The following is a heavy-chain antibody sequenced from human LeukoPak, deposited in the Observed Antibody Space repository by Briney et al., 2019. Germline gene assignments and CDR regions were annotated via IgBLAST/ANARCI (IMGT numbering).Heavy chain of an antibody. D-gene: IGHD6-13*01. V-gene: IGHV1-18*01. J-gene: IGHJ4*02. Sequence: VASVKVSCKASGYTFTSYGISWVRQAPGQGLEWMGWISAYNGNTNYAQKLQGRVTMTTDTSTSTAYMELRSLRSDDTVVYYCARDEVIAAAGDFDYWGQGTLVTVSS. CDR2: ISAYNGNT. CDR1: GYTFTSYG. CDR3: ARDEVIAAAGDFDY.